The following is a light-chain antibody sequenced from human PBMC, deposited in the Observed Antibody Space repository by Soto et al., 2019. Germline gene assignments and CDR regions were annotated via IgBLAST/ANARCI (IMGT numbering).Light chain of an antibody. CDR3: KSYTGINNWV. V-gene: IGLV2-8*01. CDR2: EVN. Sequence: QSALTQPPSASGSPGQSVTISCTGTSSDVGGYNYVSWYQQHPGKAPKVMIYEVNKRPSGVPDRFSGSKSGNTASLTVSGLQAEDEADYFCKSYTGINNWVFGGGTTLTVL. J-gene: IGLJ3*02. CDR1: SSDVGGYNY.